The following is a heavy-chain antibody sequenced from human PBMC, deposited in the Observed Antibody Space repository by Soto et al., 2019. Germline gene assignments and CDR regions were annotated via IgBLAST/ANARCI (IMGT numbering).Heavy chain of an antibody. J-gene: IGHJ6*03. V-gene: IGHV3-30*18. CDR3: AKDQLLVCSGGSCYSGDYYYYYYMDV. CDR2: ISYDGSNK. CDR1: GFTFSSYG. D-gene: IGHD2-15*01. Sequence: GGSLRLSCAASGFTFSSYGMHWVRQAPGKGLEWVAVISYDGSNKYYADSVKGRFTISRDNSKNTLYLQMNSLRAEDTAVYYCAKDQLLVCSGGSCYSGDYYYYYYMDVWGKGTTVTVSS.